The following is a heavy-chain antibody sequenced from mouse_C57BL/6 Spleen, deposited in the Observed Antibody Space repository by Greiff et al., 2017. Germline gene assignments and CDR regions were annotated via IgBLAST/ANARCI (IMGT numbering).Heavy chain of an antibody. CDR3: VRHDGYSYAMDY. CDR2: IRSKSNKYAT. D-gene: IGHD2-3*01. V-gene: IGHV10-1*01. Sequence: EVKLVESGGGLVQPKGSLQLSCAASGFSFNTYAMNWVRQAPGKGLEWVARIRSKSNKYATYYADSVKDRFTISRDDSESMLYLQMNNLKTEDTAMYYCVRHDGYSYAMDYWGQGTSVTVSS. CDR1: GFSFNTYA. J-gene: IGHJ4*01.